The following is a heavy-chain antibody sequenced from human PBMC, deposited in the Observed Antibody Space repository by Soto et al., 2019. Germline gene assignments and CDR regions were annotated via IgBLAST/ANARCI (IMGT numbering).Heavy chain of an antibody. V-gene: IGHV3-23*01. CDR1: GFTFSSYA. CDR3: AKDYEQENYDFWSGYPSGY. Sequence: GGSLRLSCAASGFTFSSYAMSWVRQAPGKGLEWVSAISGSGGSTYYADSVKGRFTISRDNSKNTLYLQMNSLRAEDTAVYYCAKDYEQENYDFWSGYPSGYWGQGTLVTVSS. J-gene: IGHJ4*02. CDR2: ISGSGGST. D-gene: IGHD3-3*01.